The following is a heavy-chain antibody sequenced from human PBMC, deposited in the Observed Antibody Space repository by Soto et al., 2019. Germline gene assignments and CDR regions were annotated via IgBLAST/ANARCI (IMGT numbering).Heavy chain of an antibody. Sequence: GGFLRLSCAASGFTFSIYAMNWVRQAPGKGLEWVSGIGSGGSTYYADSVKGRLTNSRDNSKNTLYLQMNSLRAEDTAVYYCAKDVDGSGSYYFDYWGEGTLVNVSS. V-gene: IGHV3-23*01. CDR1: GFTFSIYA. CDR3: AKDVDGSGSYYFDY. CDR2: IGSGGST. J-gene: IGHJ4*02. D-gene: IGHD3-10*01.